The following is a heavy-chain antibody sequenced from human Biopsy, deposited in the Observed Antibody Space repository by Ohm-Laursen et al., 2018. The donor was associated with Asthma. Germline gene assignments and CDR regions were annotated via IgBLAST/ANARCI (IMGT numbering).Heavy chain of an antibody. V-gene: IGHV3-53*01. J-gene: IGHJ4*02. D-gene: IGHD6-19*01. Sequence: GSLRLSCAASGFTVSRDHMFWVRQAPGKDLEWVSVIYSDGTSHTADSVRGRFTISRDFSKNTLHLQMHSLRVEDTAVYYCARGDSSGWSHYYFDYWGQGTLVTVSS. CDR1: GFTVSRDH. CDR3: ARGDSSGWSHYYFDY. CDR2: IYSDGTS.